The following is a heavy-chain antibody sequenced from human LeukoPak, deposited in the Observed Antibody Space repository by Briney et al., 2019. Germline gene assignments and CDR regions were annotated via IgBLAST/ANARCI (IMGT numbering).Heavy chain of an antibody. CDR3: ARDESDDYGDY. V-gene: IGHV1-18*01. Sequence: ASVKVSCKASGYTFTSYGINWVRQAPGQGLEWMGWISAYNGHTNYAQRLQGRVTMTTDTSTSTAYMELRSLRSDDTAVYYCARDESDDYGDYWGQGTLVTVSS. J-gene: IGHJ4*02. CDR2: ISAYNGHT. CDR1: GYTFTSYG.